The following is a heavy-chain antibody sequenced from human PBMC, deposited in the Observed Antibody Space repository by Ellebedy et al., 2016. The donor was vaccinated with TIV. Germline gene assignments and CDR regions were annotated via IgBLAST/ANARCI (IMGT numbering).Heavy chain of an antibody. J-gene: IGHJ4*02. CDR1: GGSITTSSHH. CDR3: ARCSGSWFHFDY. CDR2: VYYSGTT. D-gene: IGHD1-26*01. V-gene: IGHV4-39*07. Sequence: MPSETLSLTCTVSGGSITTSSHHWGWIRQAPGKGLEWLGIVYYSGTTHYSPSLKSRIALSVDTSQNQFSLGLKSVTAADTAVYFCARCSGSWFHFDYWGQGMLVAVSP.